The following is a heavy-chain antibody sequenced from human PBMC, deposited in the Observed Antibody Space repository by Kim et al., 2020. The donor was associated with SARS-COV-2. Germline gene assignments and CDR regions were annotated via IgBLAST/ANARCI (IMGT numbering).Heavy chain of an antibody. CDR2: ISGDGRRT. CDR3: ARDVYSGYDWAHY. D-gene: IGHD5-12*01. V-gene: IGHV3-23*01. J-gene: IGHJ4*01. Sequence: GGSLRLSCAASGFTFINHAMSWVRQAPGKGLEWVSGISGDGRRTDYADSLKGRFTVSRDNSKNTLYLQIHNLRAEDTAVYFCARDVYSGYDWAHYWA. CDR1: GFTFINHA.